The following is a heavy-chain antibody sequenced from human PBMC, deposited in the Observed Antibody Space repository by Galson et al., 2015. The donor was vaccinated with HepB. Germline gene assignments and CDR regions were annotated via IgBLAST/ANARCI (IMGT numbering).Heavy chain of an antibody. CDR1: GYTFTSYD. V-gene: IGHV1-8*01. CDR2: MNPNSGNT. CDR3: ARFTYYDFWSGYLGYYMDV. Sequence: SCKASGYTFTSYDINWVRQATGQGLEWMGRMNPNSGNTGYAQKFQGRVTMTRNTSISTAYMELSSLRSEDTAVYYCARFTYYDFWSGYLGYYMDVWGKGTTVTVSS. J-gene: IGHJ6*03. D-gene: IGHD3-3*01.